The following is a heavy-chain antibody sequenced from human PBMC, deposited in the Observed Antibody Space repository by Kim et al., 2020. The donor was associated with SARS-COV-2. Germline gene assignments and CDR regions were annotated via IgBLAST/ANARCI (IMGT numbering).Heavy chain of an antibody. V-gene: IGHV1-18*04. D-gene: IGHD5-12*01. CDR1: GYTFTSYG. Sequence: ASVKVSCKASGYTFTSYGISWVRQAPGQGLEWMGWISAYNGNTNYAQKLQGRVTMTTDTSTSTAYMELRSLRSDDTAVYYCARYSDGWLQYTTTDFDYWGQGTLVTVSS. J-gene: IGHJ4*02. CDR2: ISAYNGNT. CDR3: ARYSDGWLQYTTTDFDY.